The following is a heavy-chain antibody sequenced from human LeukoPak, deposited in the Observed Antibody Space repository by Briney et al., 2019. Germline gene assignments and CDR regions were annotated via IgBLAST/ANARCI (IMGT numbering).Heavy chain of an antibody. CDR3: ARVLGETMIVALTPYYYYMDV. V-gene: IGHV3-53*01. D-gene: IGHD3-22*01. J-gene: IGHJ6*03. Sequence: PGGSLRLSCAASGFTVSSNYMSWVRQAPGKGLEWVSVIYSGGSTYYADSVKGRFTISRDNSKDTLYLQMNSLRAEDTAVYYCARVLGETMIVALTPYYYYMDVWGKGTTVTVSS. CDR1: GFTVSSNY. CDR2: IYSGGST.